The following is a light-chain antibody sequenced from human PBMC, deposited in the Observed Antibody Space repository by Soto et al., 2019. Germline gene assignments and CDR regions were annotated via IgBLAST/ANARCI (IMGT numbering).Light chain of an antibody. V-gene: IGKV3-11*01. CDR1: QSVSSY. CDR3: QQRSNLIT. Sequence: EIVLTHSPATLSLSPGEIATLSCRASQSVSSYLAWYQQKPGQAPRLLIYDASNRATGVPARFSGSGSGTDFTLTISSLEPEDFAVYYCQQRSNLITFGQGTRLENK. J-gene: IGKJ5*01. CDR2: DAS.